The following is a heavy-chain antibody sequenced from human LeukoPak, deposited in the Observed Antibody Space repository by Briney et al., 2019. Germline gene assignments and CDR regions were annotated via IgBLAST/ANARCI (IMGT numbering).Heavy chain of an antibody. J-gene: IGHJ4*02. D-gene: IGHD3-3*01. CDR2: IYYSGST. Sequence: PSETLSLTCTVSGGSISSSSYYWGWIRQPPGQGLEWVGSIYYSGSTYYNPSLKSRVTISVDTSKNQFSLKLSSVTAADTAVYYCAGRITIFGVAVRDFDYWGQGTLVTVSS. V-gene: IGHV4-39*01. CDR1: GGSISSSSYY. CDR3: AGRITIFGVAVRDFDY.